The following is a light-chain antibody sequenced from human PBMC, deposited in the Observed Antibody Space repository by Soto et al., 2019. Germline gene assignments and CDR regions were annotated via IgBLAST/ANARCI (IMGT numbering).Light chain of an antibody. V-gene: IGKV3-20*01. J-gene: IGKJ2*01. CDR3: QQYGSSPYT. Sequence: EIVLTQSPGTLSLSPGERPTLSCRASQSVSLNYLAWYQQKPGQTPRLLIYGASSRATGIPDRFSAGGSGTDCTLTITRLEPEDFAVYYCQQYGSSPYTFGQGTRLEI. CDR1: QSVSLNY. CDR2: GAS.